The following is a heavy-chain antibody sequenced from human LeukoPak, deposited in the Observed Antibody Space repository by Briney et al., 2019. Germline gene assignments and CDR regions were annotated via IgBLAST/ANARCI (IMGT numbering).Heavy chain of an antibody. J-gene: IGHJ3*02. CDR1: GFTFSNYA. D-gene: IGHD1-26*01. CDR2: ISGSGDST. CDR3: ARGGSYLSAFDI. Sequence: GGSLRLSCAASGFTFSNYAMRWVRQAPGKGLEWVSGISGSGDSTYYADSVKGRFTISRDNSKNTLYLQMNSLRAEDTAVYYCARGGSYLSAFDIWGQGTMVTVSS. V-gene: IGHV3-23*01.